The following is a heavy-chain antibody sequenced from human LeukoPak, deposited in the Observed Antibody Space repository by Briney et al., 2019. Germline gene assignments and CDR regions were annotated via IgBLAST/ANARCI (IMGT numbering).Heavy chain of an antibody. D-gene: IGHD6-13*01. CDR1: GFTFSSYA. J-gene: IGHJ4*02. Sequence: GGSLRLSCAASGFTFSSYAMHWVRQAPGKGLEWVAVISYDRSNKYYADSVKGRFTISRDNSKNTLYLQMNSLRAEDTAVYYCARDGPSSPRGLTTYCFDYWGQGTLVTVSS. CDR3: ARDGPSSPRGLTTYCFDY. CDR2: ISYDRSNK. V-gene: IGHV3-30*04.